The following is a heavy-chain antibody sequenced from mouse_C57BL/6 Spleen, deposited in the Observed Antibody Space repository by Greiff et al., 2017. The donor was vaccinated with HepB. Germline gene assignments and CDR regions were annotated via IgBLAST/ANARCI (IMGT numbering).Heavy chain of an antibody. CDR2: INPSSGYT. V-gene: IGHV1-4*01. CDR3: ARSGSSDYYAMDY. CDR1: GYTFTSYT. D-gene: IGHD1-1*01. J-gene: IGHJ4*01. Sequence: VQLQQSGAELARPGASVKMSCKASGYTFTSYTMHWVKQRPGQGLEWIGYINPSSGYTKYNQKFKDKATLTADKSSSTAYMQLSSLTSEDSAVYYGARSGSSDYYAMDYWGQGTSVTVSS.